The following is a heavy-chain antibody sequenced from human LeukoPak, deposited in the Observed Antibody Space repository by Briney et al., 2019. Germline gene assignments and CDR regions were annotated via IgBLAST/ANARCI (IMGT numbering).Heavy chain of an antibody. V-gene: IGHV4-59*01. Sequence: PSETLSLTCTASGGSISSYYWSWIRQPPGKGLEWIGYIYYSGSTNYNPSLKSRVTISVDTSKNQFSLKLSSVTAADTAVYYCARCPKGYGSGSYYPDYWGQGTLVTVSS. CDR2: IYYSGST. J-gene: IGHJ4*02. CDR1: GGSISSYY. CDR3: ARCPKGYGSGSYYPDY. D-gene: IGHD3-10*01.